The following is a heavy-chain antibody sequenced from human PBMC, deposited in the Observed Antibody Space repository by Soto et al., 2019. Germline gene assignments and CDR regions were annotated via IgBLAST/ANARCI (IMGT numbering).Heavy chain of an antibody. CDR2: INPNSGGT. D-gene: IGHD3-3*01. J-gene: IGHJ5*02. CDR3: ARGEADYDFPTPPRSFDP. V-gene: IGHV1-2*04. Sequence: QMQLVQSGAEVKKPGASVKVSSKASGYTFTGYYMHWVRQAPGQGLEWMGWINPNSGGTNYAQKFQGWVTMTWDTSISTAYMELSRLRSDDTAVYYCARGEADYDFPTPPRSFDPWGQGPLVTVSS. CDR1: GYTFTGYY.